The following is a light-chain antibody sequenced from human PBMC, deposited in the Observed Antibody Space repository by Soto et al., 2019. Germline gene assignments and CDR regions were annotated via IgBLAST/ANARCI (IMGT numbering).Light chain of an antibody. CDR3: QQYSSSPPEFT. V-gene: IGKV3-20*01. J-gene: IGKJ3*01. CDR2: GAS. Sequence: EIVLTQSPGTLSLSPGERATLSCRASQSISSNYLAWYQQRPGQAPRLLIFGASYRATGIPDRFSGSGSGTDFTLTISRQQPEDFAVYYCQQYSSSPPEFTFGPGTRVESK. CDR1: QSISSNY.